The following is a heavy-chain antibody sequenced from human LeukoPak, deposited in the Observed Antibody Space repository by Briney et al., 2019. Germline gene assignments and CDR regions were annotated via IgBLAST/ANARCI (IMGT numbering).Heavy chain of an antibody. D-gene: IGHD6-13*01. CDR3: ARAGYSGYVSSYSSSWYLED. J-gene: IGHJ4*02. V-gene: IGHV1-69*01. CDR1: GFTFSSYA. CDR2: IIPIFGTA. Sequence: GGSLRLSCAASGFTFSSYAISWVRQAPGQGLEWMGGIIPIFGTANYAQKFQGRVTITADESTSTAYMELSSLRSEDTAVYYCARAGYSGYVSSYSSSWYLEDWGQGTLVIVSS.